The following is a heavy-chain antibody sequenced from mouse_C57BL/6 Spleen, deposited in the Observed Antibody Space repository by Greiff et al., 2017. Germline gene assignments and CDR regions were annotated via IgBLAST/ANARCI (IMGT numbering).Heavy chain of an antibody. Sequence: EVMLVESGGGLVKPGGSLKLSCAASGFTFSDYGMHWVRQAPEKGLEWVAYISSGSSTIYYADTVKGRFTISRDNAKNTLCLQMTSLRSEATAMYYCARDDYAGFAYWGQGTLVTVSA. D-gene: IGHD2-4*01. CDR3: ARDDYAGFAY. V-gene: IGHV5-17*01. J-gene: IGHJ3*01. CDR1: GFTFSDYG. CDR2: ISSGSSTI.